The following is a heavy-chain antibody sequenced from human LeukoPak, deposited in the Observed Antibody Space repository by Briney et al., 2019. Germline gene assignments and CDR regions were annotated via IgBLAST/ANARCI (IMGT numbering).Heavy chain of an antibody. J-gene: IGHJ4*02. CDR1: GFIFSGSW. Sequence: GGSLRLSCAASGFIFSGSWMSWVRRAPGIGLEWVANINQDGSEKHYVDSVKGRFTISRDNAYNSLYLQMNSLRAEDAAVYYCALEYKYGHLFDYWGQGTLVTVSS. CDR3: ALEYKYGHLFDY. CDR2: INQDGSEK. D-gene: IGHD5-18*01. V-gene: IGHV3-7*05.